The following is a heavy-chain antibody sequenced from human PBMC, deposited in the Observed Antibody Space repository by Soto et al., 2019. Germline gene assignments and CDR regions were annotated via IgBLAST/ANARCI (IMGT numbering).Heavy chain of an antibody. CDR3: AGNKWGTGEFVY. V-gene: IGHV1-8*01. J-gene: IGHJ4*01. CDR2: MSPNSGKT. CDR1: GYTFTSYD. Sequence: QVQLVQSGAEVKKPGASVKVSCKASGYTFTSYDINWMRQASGQGLEWLGWMSPNSGKTGYAQKFQGRVTMTRDTSTSTAYAELSSLAYEDTAVYYCAGNKWGTGEFVYWGHGTLVTVSS. D-gene: IGHD7-27*01.